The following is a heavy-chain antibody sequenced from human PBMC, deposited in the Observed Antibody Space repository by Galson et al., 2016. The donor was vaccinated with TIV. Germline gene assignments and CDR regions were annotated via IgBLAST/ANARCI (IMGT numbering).Heavy chain of an antibody. CDR2: ISGAARST. CDR3: ATTGVTTGFEY. V-gene: IGHV3-23*01. J-gene: IGHJ4*02. Sequence: SLRLSCAASGFTFGSFAMAWVRQAPGKGLEWVSTISGAARSTYYSDSVKGRFTISRDNSKSTLFPQMDTLRADDTSIYYCATTGVTTGFEYWGQGALVTVSS. D-gene: IGHD4-17*01. CDR1: GFTFGSFA.